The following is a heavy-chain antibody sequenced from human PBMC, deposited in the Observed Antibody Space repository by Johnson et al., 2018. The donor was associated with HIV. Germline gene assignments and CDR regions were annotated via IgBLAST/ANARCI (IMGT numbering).Heavy chain of an antibody. CDR1: GFTFSSYA. V-gene: IGHV3-30*04. Sequence: RSLRLSCAASGFTFSSYAMHWVRQAPGKGLEWVAFIRYDGSNKYYVASVKGRFTISRDNSQNTLYLQMNSLRAEDTAVYYCARDRVITFGGVIGRGAFDIWGQGTMVTVSS. D-gene: IGHD3-16*02. CDR3: ARDRVITFGGVIGRGAFDI. J-gene: IGHJ3*02. CDR2: IRYDGSNK.